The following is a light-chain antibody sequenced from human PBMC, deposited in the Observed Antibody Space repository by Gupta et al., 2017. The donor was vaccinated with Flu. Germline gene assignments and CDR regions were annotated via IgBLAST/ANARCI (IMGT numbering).Light chain of an antibody. V-gene: IGKV1-5*03. Sequence: GDRVTITCRASQSISNWLAWYQQKPGKAPNLLIYKASRLESGVPSRFSGSGSGTEFTLTISSLQPDDLATYYCQQYQSYSFTFGPGTKVQIK. CDR2: KAS. J-gene: IGKJ3*01. CDR3: QQYQSYSFT. CDR1: QSISNW.